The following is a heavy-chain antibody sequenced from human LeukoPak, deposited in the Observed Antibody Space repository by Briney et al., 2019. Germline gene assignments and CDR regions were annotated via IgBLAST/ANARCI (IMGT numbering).Heavy chain of an antibody. CDR1: GGSINNYY. CDR2: IYYSGST. Sequence: SETLSLSCTVSGGSINNYYWSWIRQPPGKGLEWIGYIYYSGSTNYKPSLKSRVTISIDRSKNQFSLELSSVTAADTAVYYCARGPELGSLDHWGQGTLVTVSS. D-gene: IGHD3-10*01. J-gene: IGHJ4*02. V-gene: IGHV4-59*01. CDR3: ARGPELGSLDH.